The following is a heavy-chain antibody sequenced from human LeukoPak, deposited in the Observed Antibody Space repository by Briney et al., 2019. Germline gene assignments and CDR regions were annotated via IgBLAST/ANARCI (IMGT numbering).Heavy chain of an antibody. CDR3: AREKQLVPHFDY. CDR1: GGSISSHY. Sequence: SETLSLTCTVSGGSISSHYWSWIRQPPGKGLERIGYIYYSGSTNYNPSLKSRVTISVDTSKNQFSLKLSSVTAADTAVYYCAREKQLVPHFDYWGQGTLVTVSS. D-gene: IGHD6-6*01. J-gene: IGHJ4*02. CDR2: IYYSGST. V-gene: IGHV4-59*11.